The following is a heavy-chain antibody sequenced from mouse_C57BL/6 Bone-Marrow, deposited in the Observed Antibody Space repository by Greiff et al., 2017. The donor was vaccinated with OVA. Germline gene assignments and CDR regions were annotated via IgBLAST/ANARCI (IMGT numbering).Heavy chain of an antibody. CDR2: IYPRSGNT. V-gene: IGHV1-81*01. CDR1: GYTFTSYG. CDR3: ARDIVPMTNYDFDY. Sequence: VHLVESGAELARPGASVKLSCKASGYTFTSYGISWVKQRTGQGLEWIGEIYPRSGNTYYNEKFKGKATLTADKSYSTAYMELRSLTSEDSAFYVCARDIVPMTNYDFDYWGQGTTLTVSS. J-gene: IGHJ2*01. D-gene: IGHD5-5*01.